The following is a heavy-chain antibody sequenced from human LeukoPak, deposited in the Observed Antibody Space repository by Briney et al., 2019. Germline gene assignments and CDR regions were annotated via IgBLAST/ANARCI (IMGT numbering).Heavy chain of an antibody. Sequence: SETLSLTCTVSGGSISPYYWSWIRQPPGKGLEWIGYIYYSGSTYYNPSLKSRVTISVDTSKNQFSLKLSSVTAADTAVYYCARSRDWFDPWGQGTLVTVSS. CDR2: IYYSGST. J-gene: IGHJ5*02. V-gene: IGHV4-59*08. CDR1: GGSISPYY. CDR3: ARSRDWFDP.